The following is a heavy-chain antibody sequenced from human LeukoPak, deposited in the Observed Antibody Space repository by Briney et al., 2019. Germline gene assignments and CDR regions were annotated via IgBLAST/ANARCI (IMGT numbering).Heavy chain of an antibody. CDR1: GGSISSYY. CDR3: ARAGGYCSSTSCSPYYYYGMDV. CDR2: IYYSGST. Sequence: SETLSLTCTVSGGSISSYYWSWIRQPPGKGLEWIGYIYYSGSTNYNPSLKSRVTISVDTSKNQFSLKLSSVTAADTAVYYCARAGGYCSSTSCSPYYYYGMDVWGQGTTVTVSS. J-gene: IGHJ6*02. D-gene: IGHD2-2*01. V-gene: IGHV4-59*01.